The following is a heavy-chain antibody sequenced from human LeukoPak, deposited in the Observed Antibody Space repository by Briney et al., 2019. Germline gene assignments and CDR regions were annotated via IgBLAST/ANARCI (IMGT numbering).Heavy chain of an antibody. CDR2: IQYDGSNA. CDR1: GFTFSSYG. CDR3: AKDGVTMVRGVIIPPDY. Sequence: GGSLRLSCAASGFTFSSYGMHWVRQAPGKGLEWVAYIQYDGSNAQYADSVKGRFSISRDSSKNILYLQMNSLRAEDTAVYYCAKDGVTMVRGVIIPPDYWGQGTLVTVSS. D-gene: IGHD3-10*01. J-gene: IGHJ4*02. V-gene: IGHV3-30*02.